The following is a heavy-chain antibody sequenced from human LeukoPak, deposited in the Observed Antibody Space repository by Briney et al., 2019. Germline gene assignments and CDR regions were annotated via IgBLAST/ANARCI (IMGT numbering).Heavy chain of an antibody. CDR3: TTETNFDY. CDR1: GFTFSNAW. Sequence: GGSLRLSCAASGFTFSNAWMSWVRQAPGKGLEWVGHIKSKTDGGTTDYAAPVKGRFTISRDDSKNTLYLQMNSLKTEDTAVYYCTTETNFDYWGQGTLVTVSS. D-gene: IGHD4-11*01. J-gene: IGHJ4*02. V-gene: IGHV3-15*01. CDR2: IKSKTDGGTT.